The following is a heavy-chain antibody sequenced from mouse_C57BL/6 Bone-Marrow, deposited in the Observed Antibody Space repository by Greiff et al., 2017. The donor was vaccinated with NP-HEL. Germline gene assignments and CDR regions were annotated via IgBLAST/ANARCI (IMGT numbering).Heavy chain of an antibody. CDR1: GFTFSNYW. V-gene: IGHV6-3*01. J-gene: IGHJ4*01. Sequence: DVQLVESGGGLVQPGGSMKLSCVASGFTFSNYWMNWVRQSPEKGLEWVAQIRLKSDNYATHYAESVKGRFTISRDDSKSSVYLQMNNLRAEDTGIYYCTVTTTPYYYAMDYWGQGTSVTVSS. D-gene: IGHD2-2*01. CDR3: TVTTTPYYYAMDY. CDR2: IRLKSDNYAT.